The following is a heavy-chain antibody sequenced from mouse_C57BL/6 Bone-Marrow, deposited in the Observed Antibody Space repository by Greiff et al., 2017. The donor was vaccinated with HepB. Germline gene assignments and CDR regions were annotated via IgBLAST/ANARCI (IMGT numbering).Heavy chain of an antibody. J-gene: IGHJ2*01. CDR1: GYTFTSYW. D-gene: IGHD1-1*01. V-gene: IGHV1-50*01. Sequence: QVQLQQSGAELVKPGASVKLSCKASGYTFTSYWMQWVKQRPGQGLEWIGEIDPSDSYTNYNQKFKGKATLTVDTSSSTAYMQLSSLTSEDSAVYYCARRRSHYYYDYWGQGTTLTVSS. CDR3: ARRRSHYYYDY. CDR2: IDPSDSYT.